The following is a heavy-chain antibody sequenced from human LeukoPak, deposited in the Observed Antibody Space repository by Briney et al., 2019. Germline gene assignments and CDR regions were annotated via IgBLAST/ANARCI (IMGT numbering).Heavy chain of an antibody. CDR3: TNSPRSSYWYPLGGY. J-gene: IGHJ4*02. V-gene: IGHV3-21*01. Sequence: PGGSLRLSCAASGFTFSSYSMNWVRQAPGKGLEWVSSISSSSSYIYYADSVKGRFTISRDNAKNSLYLQMNSLRAEDTAVYYCTNSPRSSYWYPLGGYWGQGTLVTVSS. CDR1: GFTFSSYS. CDR2: ISSSSSYI. D-gene: IGHD3-10*01.